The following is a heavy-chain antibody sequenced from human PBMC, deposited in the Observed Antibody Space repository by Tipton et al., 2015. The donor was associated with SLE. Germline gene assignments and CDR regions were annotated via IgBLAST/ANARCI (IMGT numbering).Heavy chain of an antibody. Sequence: TLSLTCAVYGGSFSGYYWSWIRQPPGKGLEWIGEINHSGNTNYNPSLKSRVTMSVDTSKNQFSLKVTSVTAADTAVYYCAKGGWGGRRRFDSWGQGTLVTVSS. CDR1: GGSFSGYY. V-gene: IGHV4-34*01. CDR3: AKGGWGGRRRFDS. CDR2: INHSGNT. J-gene: IGHJ4*02. D-gene: IGHD7-27*01.